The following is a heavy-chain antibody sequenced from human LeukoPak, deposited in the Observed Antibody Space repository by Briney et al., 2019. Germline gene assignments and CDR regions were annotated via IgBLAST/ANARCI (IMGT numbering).Heavy chain of an antibody. J-gene: IGHJ3*02. V-gene: IGHV3-23*01. CDR3: AKGPGNAVVDAFDI. CDR1: GFTLSYYW. CDR2: ISGSGGST. Sequence: GGSLRLSCAASGFTLSYYWMHWVRQAPGKGLEWVSAISGSGGSTYYADSVKGRFTISRDNSKNTLYLQMNSLRAEDTAVYYCAKGPGNAVVDAFDIWGQGTMVTVSS. D-gene: IGHD4-23*01.